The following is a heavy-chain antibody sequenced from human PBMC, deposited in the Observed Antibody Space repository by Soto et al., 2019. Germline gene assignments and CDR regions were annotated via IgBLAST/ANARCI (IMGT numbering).Heavy chain of an antibody. J-gene: IGHJ6*02. CDR1: GFTFSSHS. V-gene: IGHV3-30*18. CDR2: ISYDGRKK. CDR3: GKDRKEDAFWSGYYTYNGMDV. D-gene: IGHD3-3*01. Sequence: QEQLVESGGGVVQPGRSLRLSCEASGFTFSSHSLHWVRQAPGKGLEWVALISYDGRKKYYADSVKGRFTISRDYSRNTLYLEMNCPRTEDTAIYYCGKDRKEDAFWSGYYTYNGMDVWGQGTTVTLSS.